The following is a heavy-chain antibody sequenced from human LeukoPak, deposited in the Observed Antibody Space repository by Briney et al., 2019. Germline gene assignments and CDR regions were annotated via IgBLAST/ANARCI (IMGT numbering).Heavy chain of an antibody. CDR2: ISSSSSTI. CDR1: GFTFSSYS. CDR3: AGAAHYYGSGSFNY. J-gene: IGHJ4*02. V-gene: IGHV3-48*04. Sequence: GGSLRLSCAASGFTFSSYSMNWVRQAPGKGLEWVSYISSSSSTIYYADSVKGRFTISRDNAKNSLYLQMNSLRAEDTAVYYCAGAAHYYGSGSFNYWGQGTLVTVSS. D-gene: IGHD3-10*01.